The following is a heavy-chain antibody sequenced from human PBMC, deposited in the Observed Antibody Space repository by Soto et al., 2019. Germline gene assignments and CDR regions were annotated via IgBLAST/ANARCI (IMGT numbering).Heavy chain of an antibody. CDR3: ARTWIDGGTPADAFHI. D-gene: IGHD2-15*01. CDR2: IFHTGGI. CDR1: ASSISSAYF. J-gene: IGHJ3*02. V-gene: IGHV4-38-2*01. Sequence: SETLSLTCAVSASSISSAYFWGWIRQPPGKGLEWIATIFHTGGIYYNPSLKSRVTISVDTSNNQFSLRLNSVTAADTALYFCARTWIDGGTPADAFHISGPGTMVTV.